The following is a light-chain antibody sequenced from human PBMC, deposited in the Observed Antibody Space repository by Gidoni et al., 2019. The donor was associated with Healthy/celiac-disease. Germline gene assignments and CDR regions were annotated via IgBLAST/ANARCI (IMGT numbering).Light chain of an antibody. J-gene: IGKJ4*01. CDR1: QSVSSN. Sequence: EIVMTQSPATLSVSPRERATLSCRASQSVSSNLAWYQQKPGQAPRLLIYGASTRATGIPARFSGSGSGTEFTHTISSLQSEDFAVYYCQQYNNWPLFXGXTKVEIK. V-gene: IGKV3-15*01. CDR3: QQYNNWPL. CDR2: GAS.